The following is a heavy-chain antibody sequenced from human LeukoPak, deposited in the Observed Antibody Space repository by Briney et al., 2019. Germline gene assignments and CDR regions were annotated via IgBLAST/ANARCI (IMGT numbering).Heavy chain of an antibody. D-gene: IGHD3-16*02. V-gene: IGHV3-15*01. CDR1: GFTFSNAW. Sequence: GGSLRLSCAASGFTFSNAWMSWVRQAPGKGLEWVGRIKSKTDGGTTDYAAPVKGRFTISRDDSKNTLYLQMNSLKTEDTAVYYCARDLRYGSSYRFCDYWGQGTLVTVSS. J-gene: IGHJ4*02. CDR3: ARDLRYGSSYRFCDY. CDR2: IKSKTDGGTT.